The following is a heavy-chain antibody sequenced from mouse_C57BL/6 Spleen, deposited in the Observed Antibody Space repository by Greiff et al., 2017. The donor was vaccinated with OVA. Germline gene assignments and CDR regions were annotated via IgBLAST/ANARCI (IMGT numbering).Heavy chain of an antibody. V-gene: IGHV1-36*01. CDR3: GGGNYPLYAY. D-gene: IGHD2-1*01. Sequence: VQLQQSGPVLVKPGPSVKISCKASGYTFTDYYMHWVKQSHGKSLEWIGHVYPYNGGTSYNQKFKGKATLTVDTSSSAAYMELNSLTSEDSAVYYCGGGNYPLYAYWGQGTLVTVSA. J-gene: IGHJ3*01. CDR2: VYPYNGGT. CDR1: GYTFTDYY.